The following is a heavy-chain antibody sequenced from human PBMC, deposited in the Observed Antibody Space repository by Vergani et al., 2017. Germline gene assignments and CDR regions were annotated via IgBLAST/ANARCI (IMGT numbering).Heavy chain of an antibody. CDR3: AGSHYGSGSYVDY. J-gene: IGHJ4*02. V-gene: IGHV4-59*01. Sequence: QVQLQESGPGLVKPSETLSLTCTVSGGSISSYYWSWIRQPPGKGLEWIGYIYYSGSTNYNPSLKSRVTISVDPSKNQFSLKLSSVTAAVTAVYYCAGSHYGSGSYVDYWGQGTLVTVSS. CDR1: GGSISSYY. D-gene: IGHD3-10*01. CDR2: IYYSGST.